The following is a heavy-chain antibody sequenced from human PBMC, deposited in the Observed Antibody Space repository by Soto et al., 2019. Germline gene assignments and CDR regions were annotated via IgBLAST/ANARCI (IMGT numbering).Heavy chain of an antibody. CDR1: GGSISSGDYS. D-gene: IGHD5-12*01. CDR3: GRGRSGQIVVFY. Sequence: SETLSLTCTVSGGSISSGDYSWSWIRQPPGKGLELIGYVFRSGSTYYSPSLKSRVTISVDGSKNQFSLKLTSVTAADTGVYYCGRGRSGQIVVFYWGQGTPVTVSS. J-gene: IGHJ4*02. V-gene: IGHV4-30-2*01. CDR2: VFRSGST.